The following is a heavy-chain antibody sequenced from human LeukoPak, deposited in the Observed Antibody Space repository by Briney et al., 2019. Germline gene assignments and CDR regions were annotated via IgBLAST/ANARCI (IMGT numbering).Heavy chain of an antibody. CDR1: GGSISSSSYY. CDR2: IYYSGST. J-gene: IGHJ4*02. CDR3: ARGPTQFDY. V-gene: IGHV4-39*01. Sequence: PSETLSLTCTVSGGSISSSSYYWGWIRQPPGKGLEWIGSIYYSGSTYYNPSLKSRVTISVDTSKNQFSLKLSSVTAADTAVYYCARGPTQFDYWGQGTLVTVSS.